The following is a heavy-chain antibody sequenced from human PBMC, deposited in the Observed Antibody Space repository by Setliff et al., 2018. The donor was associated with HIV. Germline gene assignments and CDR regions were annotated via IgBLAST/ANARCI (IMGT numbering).Heavy chain of an antibody. CDR3: ARDGYSSSWYVISGSFDY. V-gene: IGHV4-38-2*02. Sequence: PSETLSLTCTVSGYSISSGYYWGWIRQPPGKGLEWIGSIYHSGSTYYNPSLKSRVTLTVDTSMNQFSLKLRSVTAADTAVYYCARDGYSSSWYVISGSFDYWGQGILVTVS. J-gene: IGHJ4*02. CDR2: IYHSGST. CDR1: GYSISSGYY. D-gene: IGHD6-13*01.